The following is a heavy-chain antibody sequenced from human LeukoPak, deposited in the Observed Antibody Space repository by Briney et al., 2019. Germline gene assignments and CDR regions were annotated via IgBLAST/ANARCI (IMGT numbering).Heavy chain of an antibody. CDR2: IRYDGSNK. D-gene: IGHD5-18*01. Sequence: GGSLRLSCAASGFTFSSYGMHWVRQAPGKGLEWVAFIRYDGSNKYYADSVKGRFTITRDNSKNTLYLQMNSLRAEDTAVYYCAKERDTAMVTIDYWGQGTLVTVSS. CDR1: GFTFSSYG. V-gene: IGHV3-30*02. CDR3: AKERDTAMVTIDY. J-gene: IGHJ4*02.